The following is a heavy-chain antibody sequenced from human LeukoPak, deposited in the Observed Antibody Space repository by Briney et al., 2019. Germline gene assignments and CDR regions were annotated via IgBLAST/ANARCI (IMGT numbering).Heavy chain of an antibody. CDR3: ASSVVVPSAADY. CDR2: IYTSGST. V-gene: IGHV4-4*07. D-gene: IGHD2-2*01. CDR1: GGSISSYY. Sequence: SETLSLTCTVSGGSISSYYWSWIRQPAGKGLEWIGRIYTSGSTNYNPSPKSRVTISVDMSKNQFSLKVTSMTAADTAVYYCASSVVVPSAADYWGQGTLVTVSS. J-gene: IGHJ4*02.